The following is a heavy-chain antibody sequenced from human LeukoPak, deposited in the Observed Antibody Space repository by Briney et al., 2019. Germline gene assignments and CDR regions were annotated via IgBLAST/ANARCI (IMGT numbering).Heavy chain of an antibody. CDR1: GYSFTSYW. J-gene: IGHJ4*02. CDR3: ARGRWLQFLFDY. D-gene: IGHD5-24*01. Sequence: GESLKISCQTSGYSFTSYWVGWVRQMPGKGLEWMGIIYPGDSYTAYSPSFQGQVTISADKSISTAYLQWSSLKASDTAMYYCARGRWLQFLFDYWGQGTLVTVSS. V-gene: IGHV5-51*01. CDR2: IYPGDSYT.